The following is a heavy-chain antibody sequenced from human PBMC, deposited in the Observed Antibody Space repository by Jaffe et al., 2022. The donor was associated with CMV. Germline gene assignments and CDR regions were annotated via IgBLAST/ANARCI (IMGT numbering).Heavy chain of an antibody. CDR3: ARRFGDDAFDI. D-gene: IGHD3-16*01. CDR1: GYSFSTYG. V-gene: IGHV5-51*01. J-gene: IGHJ3*02. Sequence: EVQLVQSGAEVRKPGESLKISCKGSGYSFSTYGIGWVRQLPGKGLEWMGMIYPGDSYTTYSPSFEGHVTLSVDESISTAYLQWSGLKASDTAMFYCARRFGDDAFDIWGQGTLVTVS. CDR2: IYPGDSYT.